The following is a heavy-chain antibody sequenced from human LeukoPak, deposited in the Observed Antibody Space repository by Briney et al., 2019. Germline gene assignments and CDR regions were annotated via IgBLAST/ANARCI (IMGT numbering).Heavy chain of an antibody. CDR3: ARAWQFTYGRFDY. Sequence: SQTLSLTCAVSGGSIDSVNNYWIWIRQPAGKGLEWIGRIYTSGSTNYNPSLKSRVTISIDTSKNQFSLKLTSVTAADTAVYYCARAWQFTYGRFDYWGRGTLVTVSS. CDR2: IYTSGST. CDR1: GGSIDSVNNY. J-gene: IGHJ4*02. D-gene: IGHD3-10*01. V-gene: IGHV4-61*02.